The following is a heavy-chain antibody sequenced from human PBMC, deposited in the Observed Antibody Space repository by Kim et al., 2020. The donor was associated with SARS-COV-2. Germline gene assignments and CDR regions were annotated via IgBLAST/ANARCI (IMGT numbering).Heavy chain of an antibody. V-gene: IGHV3-53*01. CDR2: T. J-gene: IGHJ2*01. CDR3: ARNPQRWYFDL. Sequence: TAYADSVKGRFTISSDISRNTLYLHMNSLRAEDTAVYFCARNPQRWYFDLWGRGTLVTVSS.